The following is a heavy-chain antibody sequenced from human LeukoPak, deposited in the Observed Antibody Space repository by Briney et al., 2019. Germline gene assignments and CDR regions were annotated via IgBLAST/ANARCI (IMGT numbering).Heavy chain of an antibody. CDR3: ARAQTTAATPYYFDY. V-gene: IGHV4-34*01. J-gene: IGHJ4*02. CDR1: GVSFSDYY. CDR2: INHSGST. Sequence: TSETLSLTCAVSGVSFSDYYWSWIRQPPGKALEWVGEINHSGSTNYNPSLKSRVTISIDTSKNQFSLRLSSLTAADAAVYYCARAQTTAATPYYFDYWGQGTLVTVSS. D-gene: IGHD6-13*01.